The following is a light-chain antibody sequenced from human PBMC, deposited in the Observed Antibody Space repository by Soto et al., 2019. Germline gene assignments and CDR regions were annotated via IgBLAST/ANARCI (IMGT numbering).Light chain of an antibody. CDR2: EVS. V-gene: IGLV2-23*02. Sequence: LAQPASGSGASGQSITISCTGTKSDGGSYNLVSWYQQHPGKAPKVIIYEVSERPSGVSDRFSGSKSGNTASLMISGLQAEDEADYYCCSYAGSSTQSYVFGSGTKVTVL. CDR1: KSDGGSYNL. CDR3: CSYAGSSTQSYV. J-gene: IGLJ1*01.